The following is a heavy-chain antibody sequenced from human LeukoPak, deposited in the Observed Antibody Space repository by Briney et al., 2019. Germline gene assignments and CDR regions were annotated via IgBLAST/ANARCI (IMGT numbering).Heavy chain of an antibody. Sequence: GGSLRLSCAASRFTFSRYCMHWVRQAPGKGLAWVSRINSDGISTSYADSVKGRFTISRDNAKNTLYLQMNSLRAEDTAVYYCARDGNYYDSSGPADYWGQGTLVTVSS. CDR3: ARDGNYYDSSGPADY. D-gene: IGHD3-22*01. V-gene: IGHV3-74*01. CDR2: INSDGIST. J-gene: IGHJ4*02. CDR1: RFTFSRYC.